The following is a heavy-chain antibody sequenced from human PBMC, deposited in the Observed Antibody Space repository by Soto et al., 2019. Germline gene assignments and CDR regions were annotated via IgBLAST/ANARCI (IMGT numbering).Heavy chain of an antibody. Sequence: GGSLRLSCAASGFTFSSDWMTWVRQAPGKGLEWVANIKEDGSEKYYVDSVKGRFTISRDNAEKSLYLQMNSLRAEDSAVYYCARVRRLEEVWFDAWGQGVLVTVSS. CDR1: GFTFSSDW. CDR3: ARVRRLEEVWFDA. CDR2: IKEDGSEK. J-gene: IGHJ5*02. V-gene: IGHV3-7*03. D-gene: IGHD1-1*01.